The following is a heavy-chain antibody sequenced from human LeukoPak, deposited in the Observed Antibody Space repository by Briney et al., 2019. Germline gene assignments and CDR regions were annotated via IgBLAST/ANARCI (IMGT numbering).Heavy chain of an antibody. D-gene: IGHD1-26*01. Sequence: GASVKVSCKASGYTFTGYYMHWVRQAPGQGLEGMGWINPNSGGTNYAQKFQGRVTMTRDTSISTAYMELSRLRSDDTAVYYCARVESGSYQTLFDYWGQGTLVTVSS. J-gene: IGHJ4*02. V-gene: IGHV1-2*02. CDR3: ARVESGSYQTLFDY. CDR1: GYTFTGYY. CDR2: INPNSGGT.